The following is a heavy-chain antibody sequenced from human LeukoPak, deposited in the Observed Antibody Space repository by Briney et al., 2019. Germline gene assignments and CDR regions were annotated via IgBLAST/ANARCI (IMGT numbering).Heavy chain of an antibody. J-gene: IGHJ4*02. V-gene: IGHV1-69*01. CDR3: ARVLDDSPTEYYFDY. CDR1: GGTFSRYA. D-gene: IGHD3/OR15-3a*01. Sequence: SVKVSCKASGGTFSRYAISWVRQAPGQGLEWMGGIIPIFGTANYAQKFQGRVTITADESTSTAYMELSSLRSEDTAVYYCARVLDDSPTEYYFDYWGQGTLVTVSS. CDR2: IIPIFGTA.